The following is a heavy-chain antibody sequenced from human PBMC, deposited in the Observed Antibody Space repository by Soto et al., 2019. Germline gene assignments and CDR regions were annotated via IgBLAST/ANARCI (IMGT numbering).Heavy chain of an antibody. CDR3: ASTIVVVPAAPGHWFDP. J-gene: IGHJ5*02. D-gene: IGHD2-2*01. Sequence: QVQLQQWGAGLLKPSETLSLTCAVYGGSFSGYYWSWIRQPPGKGLEWIGEINHSGSTNYNPSLKSRVTISVDTSKNQFSLKLSSVTAADTAVYYCASTIVVVPAAPGHWFDPWGQGTLVTVSS. V-gene: IGHV4-34*01. CDR1: GGSFSGYY. CDR2: INHSGST.